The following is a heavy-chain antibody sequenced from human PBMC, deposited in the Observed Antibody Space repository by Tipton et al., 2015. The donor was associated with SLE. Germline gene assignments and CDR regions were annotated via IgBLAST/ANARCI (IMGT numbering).Heavy chain of an antibody. CDR2: INHSGST. V-gene: IGHV4-34*01. Sequence: GLVKPSETLSLTCAVYGGSFSGYYWSWIRQPPGKGLEWIGEINHSGSTNYNPSLKSRVTISVDTSKNQFSLKLSSVTAADTAVYYCARGPPVAGFAPIQHWGQGTLVTVSS. D-gene: IGHD6-19*01. J-gene: IGHJ1*01. CDR1: GGSFSGYY. CDR3: ARGPPVAGFAPIQH.